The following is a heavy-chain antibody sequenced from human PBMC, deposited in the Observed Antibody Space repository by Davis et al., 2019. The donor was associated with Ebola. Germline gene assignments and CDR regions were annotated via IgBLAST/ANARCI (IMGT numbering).Heavy chain of an antibody. CDR3: ARGLSVDYYFYTMDV. V-gene: IGHV3-74*01. CDR2: INSDGSRT. Sequence: HTGGSLRLSCAASGFTFSSYWMHWVRQAPGKGLVWVSRINSDGSRTSYADSVKGRFTISRDNSENTVYLQVNSLTPEDTAVYYCARGLSVDYYFYTMDVWGQGTTVAVSS. CDR1: GFTFSSYW. J-gene: IGHJ6*02.